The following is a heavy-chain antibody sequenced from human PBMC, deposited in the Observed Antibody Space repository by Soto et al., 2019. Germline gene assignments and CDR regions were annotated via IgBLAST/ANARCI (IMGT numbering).Heavy chain of an antibody. D-gene: IGHD3-16*01. CDR2: VSSNGGST. CDR1: GFIFSSYA. CDR3: VKTYYDYVRGLAPQLDY. Sequence: GSLRLSCSASGFIFSSYAMHWVRQAPGKGLEYVSVVSSNGGSTYYADSVKGRFTISRDNSKNTLYLQMTSLRVEDSAIYYCVKTYYDYVRGLAPQLDYWGQGTLVTVSS. J-gene: IGHJ4*02. V-gene: IGHV3-64D*06.